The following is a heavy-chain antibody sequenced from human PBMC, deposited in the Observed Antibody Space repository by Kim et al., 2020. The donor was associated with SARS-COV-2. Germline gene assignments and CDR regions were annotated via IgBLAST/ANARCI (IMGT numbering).Heavy chain of an antibody. J-gene: IGHJ4*02. D-gene: IGHD1-26*01. V-gene: IGHV4-39*01. Sequence: YTPSRNSRVTISVDTSTNQFSLKLSAVTAADTAVYYCARLGIVGAYYFDYWGQGTLVTVSS. CDR3: ARLGIVGAYYFDY.